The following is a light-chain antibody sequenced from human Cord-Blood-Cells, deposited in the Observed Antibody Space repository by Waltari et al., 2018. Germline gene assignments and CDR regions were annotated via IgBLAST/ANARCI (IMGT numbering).Light chain of an antibody. Sequence: QSALTQPASVSGSPGQSITIPCPGTRSAVGSYTLVSWYQQHPGKAPKRMIYEGSKRPSGVSNRFSGSKSGNTASLTISGLQAEDEADYYCCSYAGSSTLVFGGGTKLTVL. CDR1: RSAVGSYTL. CDR3: CSYAGSSTLV. CDR2: EGS. J-gene: IGLJ3*02. V-gene: IGLV2-23*01.